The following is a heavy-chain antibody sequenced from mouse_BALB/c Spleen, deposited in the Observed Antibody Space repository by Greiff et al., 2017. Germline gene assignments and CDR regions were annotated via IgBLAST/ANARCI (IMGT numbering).Heavy chain of an antibody. Sequence: EVQLEESGGGLVKPGGSLKLSCAASGFTFSSYAMSWVRQKPGKRLEWVANISSGGSYTYYPDSVKGRYTISRDNTKNTLDLQMSSLRSEDTAMYYCAGLRNGDYWGQGTTLTVSS. CDR3: AGLRNGDY. CDR1: GFTFSSYA. J-gene: IGHJ2*01. V-gene: IGHV5-9-3*01. CDR2: ISSGGSYT. D-gene: IGHD1-1*01.